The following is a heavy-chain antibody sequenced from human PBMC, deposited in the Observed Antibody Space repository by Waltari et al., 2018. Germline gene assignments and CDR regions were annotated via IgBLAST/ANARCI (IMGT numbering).Heavy chain of an antibody. D-gene: IGHD3-9*01. J-gene: IGHJ6*03. Sequence: QVQLQESGPGLVKPSETLSLTCTVSGGSISSYYWSWIRQPAGKGLEWIGRIYTSGSTTYNPSPKSRVTMSVDTSKNQFSLKLSSVTAADTAVYYCARDDSNYDILTGYFYYYMDVWGKGTTVTVSS. CDR3: ARDDSNYDILTGYFYYYMDV. CDR2: IYTSGST. CDR1: GGSISSYY. V-gene: IGHV4-4*07.